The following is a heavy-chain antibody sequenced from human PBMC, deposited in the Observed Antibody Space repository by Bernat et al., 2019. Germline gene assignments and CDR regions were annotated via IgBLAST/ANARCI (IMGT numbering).Heavy chain of an antibody. D-gene: IGHD2-2*01. V-gene: IGHV5-10-1*03. CDR2: IDPSDSYT. J-gene: IGHJ6*03. CDR1: GYSFTSYW. Sequence: EVQLVQSGAEVKKPGESLRISCKGSGYSFTSYWISWVRQMPGKGLEWMGRIDPSDSYTNYSPSFQGHVTISADKSISTAYLQWSSLKASDTAMYYCARHWDIVVVPAAYYYYYYMDVWGKGTTVTVSS. CDR3: ARHWDIVVVPAAYYYYYYMDV.